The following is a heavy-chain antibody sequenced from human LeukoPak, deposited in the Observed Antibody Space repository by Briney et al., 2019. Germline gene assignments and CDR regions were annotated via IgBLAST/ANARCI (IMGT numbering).Heavy chain of an antibody. Sequence: ASVKVSCEASGYTFTSYDINWVRQATGQGLEWMGWMNPNSGNTGYAQKFQGRVTITRNTSISTAYMELSSLRSEDTAVYYCARVADYFLDAFDIWGQGTMVTVSS. J-gene: IGHJ3*02. CDR3: ARVADYFLDAFDI. D-gene: IGHD3-10*01. CDR2: MNPNSGNT. CDR1: GYTFTSYD. V-gene: IGHV1-8*03.